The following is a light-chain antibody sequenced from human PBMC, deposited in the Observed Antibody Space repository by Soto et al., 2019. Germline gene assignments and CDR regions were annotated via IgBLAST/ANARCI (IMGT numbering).Light chain of an antibody. CDR3: AAWDDSLKVV. V-gene: IGLV1-47*01. CDR1: SSNIGINY. Sequence: QSVLTQPPSASGTPGQRVTISCSGSSSNIGINYVYWYQQLPGTAPKLLIYSNSQRPSGVPDRFSGSKSGTSASLAISGLRSEDEADYYCAAWDDSLKVVFGGGTKVTVL. J-gene: IGLJ2*01. CDR2: SNS.